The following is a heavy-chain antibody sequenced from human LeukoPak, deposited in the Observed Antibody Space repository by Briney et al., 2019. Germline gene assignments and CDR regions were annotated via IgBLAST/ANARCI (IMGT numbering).Heavy chain of an antibody. D-gene: IGHD5-18*01. CDR2: IYYSGST. J-gene: IGHJ4*02. Sequence: SETLSLTCTVSGGSISSSSYYWGWIRQPPGKGLEWIGSIYYSGSTYYNPSLKSRVTISVDTSRNQFSLKLSSVTAADTAVYYCARDKYVDSYGSGHFDYWGQGTLVTVSS. CDR3: ARDKYVDSYGSGHFDY. CDR1: GGSISSSSYY. V-gene: IGHV4-39*07.